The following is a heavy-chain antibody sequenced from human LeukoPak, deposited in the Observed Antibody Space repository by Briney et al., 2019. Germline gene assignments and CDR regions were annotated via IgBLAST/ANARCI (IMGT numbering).Heavy chain of an antibody. CDR2: INTGDGDT. D-gene: IGHD5-24*01. J-gene: IGHJ4*02. V-gene: IGHV1-3*04. Sequence: ASVKSSCKASGYTFTTRAIHWVRQAPGQRLEWMGLINTGDGDTIYSQKFQGRVTITRDTSANTAYLELDSLTSEDTAVYYCAKGSSMGPISFYLDYWGQGTLVTVSS. CDR1: GYTFTTRA. CDR3: AKGSSMGPISFYLDY.